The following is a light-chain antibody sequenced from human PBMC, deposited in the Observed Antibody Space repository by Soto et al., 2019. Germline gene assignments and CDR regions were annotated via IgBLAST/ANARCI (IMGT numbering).Light chain of an antibody. CDR2: DVS. Sequence: QSVLTQPASVSGSPGQSITISCTGTSSDVGSYNLVSWYQQHPGKAPKFMIYDVSKRPSGVSNRFSGSKSGKTASLTISGLQAEDEADYYCSSYTTSNTRQIVFGTGTKVTVL. J-gene: IGLJ1*01. CDR1: SSDVGSYNL. V-gene: IGLV2-14*02. CDR3: SSYTTSNTRQIV.